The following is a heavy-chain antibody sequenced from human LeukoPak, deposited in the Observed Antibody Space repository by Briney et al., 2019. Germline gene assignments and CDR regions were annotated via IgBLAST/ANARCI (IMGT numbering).Heavy chain of an antibody. V-gene: IGHV3-30-3*01. CDR1: GFTFSSYA. D-gene: IGHD3-22*01. Sequence: GGSLRLSCAASGFTFSSYAMHWVRQAPGKGLEWVAVISYEGSNKYYADSVKGRFTISRDNSKNTLYLQMNSLRAEDTAVYYCAREGRYYYDSSGYYYGYWGQGTLVTVSS. CDR2: ISYEGSNK. CDR3: AREGRYYYDSSGYYYGY. J-gene: IGHJ4*02.